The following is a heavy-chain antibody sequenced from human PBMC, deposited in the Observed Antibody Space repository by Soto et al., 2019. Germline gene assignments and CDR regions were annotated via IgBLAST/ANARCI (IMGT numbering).Heavy chain of an antibody. D-gene: IGHD5-12*01. J-gene: IGHJ3*02. Sequence: GGSLRLSCAASGFSFSLYWMDWVRQAPGKGLVWVSRINGDGSDTSYGDSVKGRFTTSRDNAKNTLYLHMNSLGAEDTAAYYCSRDFGQVRPTTVYDIWGQGTLVTVSS. CDR1: GFSFSLYW. V-gene: IGHV3-74*01. CDR2: INGDGSDT. CDR3: SRDFGQVRPTTVYDI.